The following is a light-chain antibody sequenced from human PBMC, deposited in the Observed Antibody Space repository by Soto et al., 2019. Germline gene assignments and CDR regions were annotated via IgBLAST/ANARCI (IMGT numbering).Light chain of an antibody. Sequence: EIVMTQSPATLSVSPGERATLSCRASQSVSSNLAWYQQKPGQAPRLLIYGASTRATGIPARFSGSGSGTKFSPTISSLQSEDFSVYYCQQYNNCPPWTFGQGTKVEIK. V-gene: IGKV3-15*01. J-gene: IGKJ1*01. CDR1: QSVSSN. CDR3: QQYNNCPPWT. CDR2: GAS.